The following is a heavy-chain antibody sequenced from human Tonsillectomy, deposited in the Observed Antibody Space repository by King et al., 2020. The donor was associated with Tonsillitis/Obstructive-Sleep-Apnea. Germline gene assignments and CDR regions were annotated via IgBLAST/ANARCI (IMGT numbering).Heavy chain of an antibody. CDR2: IYYSGST. D-gene: IGHD5-24*01. V-gene: IGHV4-39*01. CDR1: GGSISSSSYY. CDR3: ARRIGDGYNSNWFDP. J-gene: IGHJ5*02. Sequence: QLQESGQGLVKPSETLSLTCTVSGGSISSSSYYWGWIRQPPGKGLEWIGSIYYSGSTYYNPSLKSRVTISVDTSKNQFSLKLSSVTAADTAVYYCARRIGDGYNSNWFDPWGQGTLVTVSS.